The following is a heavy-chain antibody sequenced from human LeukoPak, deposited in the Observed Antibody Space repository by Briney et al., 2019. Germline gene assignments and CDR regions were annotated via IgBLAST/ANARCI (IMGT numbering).Heavy chain of an antibody. D-gene: IGHD3-9*01. CDR3: ARDPRASTVTGYLWAFDT. CDR1: GFTVIGNY. Sequence: PGGSLRLSCAASGFTVIGNYMNWVRQAPGQGLEWVSISHRDGSTYYSDSVKGRFTISRDYSKNTLFLHMSSLRADDTGVYYCARDPRASTVTGYLWAFDTWGQGTMVSVSS. V-gene: IGHV3-53*01. J-gene: IGHJ3*02. CDR2: SHRDGST.